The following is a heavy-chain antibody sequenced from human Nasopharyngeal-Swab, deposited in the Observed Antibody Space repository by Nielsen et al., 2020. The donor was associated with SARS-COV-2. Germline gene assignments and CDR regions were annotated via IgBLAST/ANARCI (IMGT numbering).Heavy chain of an antibody. D-gene: IGHD5-18*01. Sequence: WIRQPPGKGLEWIGYIYYSGSTNYNPSLKSRVTISADTSKNQFSLKLSSVTAADTAVYYCARGRVQLWFDPILFDAFDIWGQGTMVTVSS. CDR2: IYYSGST. V-gene: IGHV4-59*12. J-gene: IGHJ3*02. CDR3: ARGRVQLWFDPILFDAFDI.